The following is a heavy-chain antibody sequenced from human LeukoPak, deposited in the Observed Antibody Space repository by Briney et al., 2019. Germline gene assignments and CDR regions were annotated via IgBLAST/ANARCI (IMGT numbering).Heavy chain of an antibody. Sequence: ASVKVSCKASGYTFTGYYMHWVRQAPGQGLEWMGRINPNSGGTNYAQKFQGRVIMTRDTSISTAYMELSRLRSDDTAVYYCARDNSSMDIRPFDYWGQGTLVTVSS. J-gene: IGHJ4*02. CDR1: GYTFTGYY. D-gene: IGHD5-18*01. V-gene: IGHV1-2*06. CDR2: INPNSGGT. CDR3: ARDNSSMDIRPFDY.